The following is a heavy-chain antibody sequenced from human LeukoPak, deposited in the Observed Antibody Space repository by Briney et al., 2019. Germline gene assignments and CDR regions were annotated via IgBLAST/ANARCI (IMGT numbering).Heavy chain of an antibody. Sequence: SETLSLTCTVSGGSISSSFWSWIRQPPGKGLEWIGYVYYSGSANYNPSLKSRVNISVDTSKNQFSLKLSSVTAADTAVYYCARAQYYYDRTTFDPWGQGTLVTVSS. CDR2: VYYSGSA. CDR1: GGSISSSF. V-gene: IGHV4-59*01. CDR3: ARAQYYYDRTTFDP. J-gene: IGHJ5*02. D-gene: IGHD3-22*01.